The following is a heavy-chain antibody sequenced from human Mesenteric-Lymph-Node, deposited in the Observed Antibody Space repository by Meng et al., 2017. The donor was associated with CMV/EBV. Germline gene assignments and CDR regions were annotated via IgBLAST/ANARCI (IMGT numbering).Heavy chain of an antibody. CDR3: TSLYCSSTSCSTYYYYGMDV. CDR2: IRSKANSYAT. CDR1: GFTFSGSA. D-gene: IGHD2-2*01. V-gene: IGHV3-73*01. J-gene: IGHJ6*02. Sequence: GESLKISCAASGFTFSGSAMHWVRQASGKGLEWVGRIRSKANSYATAYAASVKGRFTISRDDSKNTAYLQMNSLKTEDTAVYYCTSLYCSSTSCSTYYYYGMDVWGQGTTVTVSS.